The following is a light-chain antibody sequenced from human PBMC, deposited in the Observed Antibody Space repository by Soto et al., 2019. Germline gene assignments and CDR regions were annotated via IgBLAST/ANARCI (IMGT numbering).Light chain of an antibody. CDR1: SSDVGGYNY. Sequence: QPASVSGSPGQSITISCTGTSSDVGGYNYVSWYQQHPGKAPKLMIHEVSNRPSGVSDRFSGSKSGNTASLTISGLQAEDEADYYCSSYTSSRAYVFGTGTKLTVL. CDR3: SSYTSSRAYV. V-gene: IGLV2-14*01. CDR2: EVS. J-gene: IGLJ1*01.